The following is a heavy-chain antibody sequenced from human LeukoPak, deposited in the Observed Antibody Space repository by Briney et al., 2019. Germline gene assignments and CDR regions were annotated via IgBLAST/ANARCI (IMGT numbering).Heavy chain of an antibody. CDR3: ARGMYSSGWFLDY. Sequence: GRSLRLSCAASGFTVSSNYMSWVRQAPGKGLEWVSVIYSGGSTYYADSVKGRFTISRDNSKNTLYLQMNSLRAEDTAVYYCARGMYSSGWFLDYWGQGTLVTVSS. CDR1: GFTVSSNY. CDR2: IYSGGST. J-gene: IGHJ4*02. D-gene: IGHD6-19*01. V-gene: IGHV3-53*01.